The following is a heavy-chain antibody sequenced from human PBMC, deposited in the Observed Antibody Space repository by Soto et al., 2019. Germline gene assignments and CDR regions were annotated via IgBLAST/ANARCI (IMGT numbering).Heavy chain of an antibody. J-gene: IGHJ4*02. D-gene: IGHD3-3*01. CDR3: ARGLLEWLLFPFDY. CDR1: GFTFSSYA. CDR2: ISYDGSNK. V-gene: IGHV3-30-3*01. Sequence: GGSLRLSCAASGFTFSSYAMHWVRQAPGKGLEWVAVISYDGSNKYYADSVKGRFTISRDNSKNTLYLQMNSLRAEDTAVYYCARGLLEWLLFPFDYWGQGTLVTVSS.